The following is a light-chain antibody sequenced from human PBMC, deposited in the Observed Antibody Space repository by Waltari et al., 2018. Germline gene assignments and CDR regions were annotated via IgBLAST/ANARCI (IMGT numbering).Light chain of an antibody. CDR3: GTWDNTLSAV. Sequence: QSVLTQPPSVSAAPGQKVTISCSGSTSNIGNNYVSWYQQFPGAAPKVLIYGKDKRTTGIPDQFSGSKSGTLATLDITGLQTGDEADYYCGTWDNTLSAVFGGGTKVTVL. CDR1: TSNIGNNY. J-gene: IGLJ2*01. CDR2: GKD. V-gene: IGLV1-51*01.